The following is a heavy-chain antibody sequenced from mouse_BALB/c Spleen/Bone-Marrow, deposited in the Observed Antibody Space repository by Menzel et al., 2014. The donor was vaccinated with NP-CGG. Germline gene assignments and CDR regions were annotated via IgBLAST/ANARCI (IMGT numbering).Heavy chain of an antibody. V-gene: IGHV1-7*01. CDR3: ARSGGGYDGFAY. D-gene: IGHD2-2*01. Sequence: QVQLQQSGAELTKPGASVKMSCKASGYTFTSYWMHWVKQRPGQGLEWIGYINPSTGYTEYNQKFKDKATLTADKSSSTAYMQLSSLTSEDSAVYYCARSGGGYDGFAYWVQGTLVTVSA. CDR1: GYTFTSYW. J-gene: IGHJ3*01. CDR2: INPSTGYT.